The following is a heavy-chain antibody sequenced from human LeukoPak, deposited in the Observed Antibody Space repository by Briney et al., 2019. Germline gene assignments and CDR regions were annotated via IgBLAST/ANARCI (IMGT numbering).Heavy chain of an antibody. CDR3: AKDSSSTSWSGSGFDI. J-gene: IGHJ3*02. CDR2: ISVGGGDT. Sequence: GGSLRLSCEASGFIFSSYVMGWVRQAPGKGLEWVSSISVGGGDTFTADSVKGRFTITRENSKNTLYLQMNSLRAEDTAVYYCAKDSSSTSWSGSGFDIWGQGTMVTVSS. V-gene: IGHV3-23*01. CDR1: GFIFSSYV. D-gene: IGHD2-2*01.